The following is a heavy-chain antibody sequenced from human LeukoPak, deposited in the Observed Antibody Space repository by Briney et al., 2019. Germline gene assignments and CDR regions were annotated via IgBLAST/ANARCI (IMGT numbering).Heavy chain of an antibody. D-gene: IGHD3-3*01. J-gene: IGHJ4*02. CDR2: INHSGST. V-gene: IGHV4-34*01. CDR1: GGSFSGYY. Sequence: PSETLSLTCAVYGGSFSGYYWSWIRPPPGKGLEWIGEINHSGSTIYNPPLQRRVTISVDTSKNQCTRRLSSLTAADTAVYYRAREVRRLLVTTGFWSGYLSPRPRGAYDYWGQGTLVTVSS. CDR3: AREVRRLLVTTGFWSGYLSPRPRGAYDY.